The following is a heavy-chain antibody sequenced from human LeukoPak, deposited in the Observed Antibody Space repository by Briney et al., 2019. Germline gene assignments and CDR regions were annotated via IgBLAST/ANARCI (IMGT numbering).Heavy chain of an antibody. J-gene: IGHJ6*03. CDR2: INPNSGGT. CDR3: ARGPIEYSSSPYYMDV. D-gene: IGHD6-6*01. V-gene: IGHV1-2*02. Sequence: ASVKVSCKASRYTFTGYYMHWVRQAPGQGLEWMGWINPNSGGTNYAQKFQGRVTMTRDTSISTAYMELSRLRSDDTAVYYCARGPIEYSSSPYYMDVWGKGTTVTVSS. CDR1: RYTFTGYY.